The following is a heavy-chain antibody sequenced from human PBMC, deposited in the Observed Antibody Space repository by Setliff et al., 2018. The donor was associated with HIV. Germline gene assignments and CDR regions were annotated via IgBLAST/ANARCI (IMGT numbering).Heavy chain of an antibody. CDR2: ISSGGDIT. V-gene: IGHV3-48*03. J-gene: IGHJ6*02. CDR1: GFTFSPYL. Sequence: GSLRLSCTSSGFTFSPYLMSWVRQAQGKGLEWISYISSGGDITYYTDSVKGRFTVSRDNAKKSLYLQMNSLRVEDTAAYYCAGDPGLPNGMGVWGQGTTVTVSS. CDR3: AGDPGLPNGMGV. D-gene: IGHD2-15*01.